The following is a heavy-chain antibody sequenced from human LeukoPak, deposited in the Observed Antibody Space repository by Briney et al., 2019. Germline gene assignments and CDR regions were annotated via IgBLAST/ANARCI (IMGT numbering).Heavy chain of an antibody. V-gene: IGHV3-23*01. Sequence: GGSLRLSCAASGFTFSSYAMSWVRQAPGKGLEWVSAISGSGGSTYYADSVKGRFTISRDNSKNTLYLQMNSLRAEDTAVYYCAKDDLYQPTVGGWFDPWGQGTLVTVSS. CDR3: AKDDLYQPTVGGWFDP. J-gene: IGHJ5*02. D-gene: IGHD2-2*01. CDR2: ISGSGGST. CDR1: GFTFSSYA.